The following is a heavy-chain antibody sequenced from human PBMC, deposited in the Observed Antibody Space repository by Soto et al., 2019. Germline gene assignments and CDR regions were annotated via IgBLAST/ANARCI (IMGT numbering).Heavy chain of an antibody. V-gene: IGHV1-3*05. CDR2: INAGNGNT. Sequence: QVQLVQSGAEEKKPGASVKVSCKASGYTFTSYAIHWVRQAPGQRLEWMGGINAGNGNTKYSQTFQGRVTITRDTSASTAYMALSSLRSEDTAVYYCAISRIHLAPSGLDVWCIGNTVTVPS. CDR3: AISRIHLAPSGLDV. J-gene: IGHJ6*04. CDR1: GYTFTSYA.